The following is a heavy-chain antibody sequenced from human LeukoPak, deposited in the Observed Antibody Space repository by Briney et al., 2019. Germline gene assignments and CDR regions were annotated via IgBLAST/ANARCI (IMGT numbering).Heavy chain of an antibody. D-gene: IGHD5-18*01. V-gene: IGHV1-2*06. CDR3: ARDSRWIQLWDAYYFDY. CDR1: GYTFTGYY. Sequence: GSVKVSCKASGYTFTGYYMHWVRQAPGQGLEWMGRINPNSGGTNYAQKFQGRVTMTRDTSISTAYMELSRLRSDDTAVYYCARDSRWIQLWDAYYFDYWGQGTLVTVSS. CDR2: INPNSGGT. J-gene: IGHJ4*02.